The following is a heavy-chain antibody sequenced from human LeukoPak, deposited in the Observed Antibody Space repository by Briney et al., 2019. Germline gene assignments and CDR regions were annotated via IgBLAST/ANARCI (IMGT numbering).Heavy chain of an antibody. D-gene: IGHD1-7*01. CDR3: ARFRYNWNYALDY. J-gene: IGHJ4*02. CDR1: GGSISSYY. CDR2: IYYSGST. V-gene: IGHV4-59*08. Sequence: SETLSLTCTVSGGSISSYYWSWIRQPPGKGLEWIGYIYYSGSTNYNPSLKSRVTISVDTSKNQFSLKLGSVTAADTAVYYCARFRYNWNYALDYWGQGTLVTVSS.